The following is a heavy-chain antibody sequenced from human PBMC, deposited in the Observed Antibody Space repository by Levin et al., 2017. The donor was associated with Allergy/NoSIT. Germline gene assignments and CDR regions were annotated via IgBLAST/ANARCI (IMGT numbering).Heavy chain of an antibody. J-gene: IGHJ4*02. Sequence: SETLSLTCTVSGGSISSSTHYWGWVRQAPGKGLEWIGSIYYSGVTYYNPSLKSRVTISVDRFQNQFSLKLRSVPAADTAVYYCARERDLIGARAPFDYWGQGTLVTVSS. CDR1: GGSISSSTHY. CDR2: IYYSGVT. CDR3: ARERDLIGARAPFDY. D-gene: IGHD6-6*01. V-gene: IGHV4-39*07.